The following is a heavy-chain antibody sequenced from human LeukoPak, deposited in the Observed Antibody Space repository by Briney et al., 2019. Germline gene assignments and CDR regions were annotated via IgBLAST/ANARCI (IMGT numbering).Heavy chain of an antibody. D-gene: IGHD3-9*01. Sequence: GGSLRLSCAASGITFTSSSMTWVRQAPGKGLEWVSSISSSSSYIYFADSLKGRFTISRDNAKNSLYLQMNSLRAEDTAVYYCARSEPYYDILTGSYFDYWGQGTLVTVSS. CDR3: ARSEPYYDILTGSYFDY. V-gene: IGHV3-21*01. CDR1: GITFTSSS. CDR2: ISSSSSYI. J-gene: IGHJ4*02.